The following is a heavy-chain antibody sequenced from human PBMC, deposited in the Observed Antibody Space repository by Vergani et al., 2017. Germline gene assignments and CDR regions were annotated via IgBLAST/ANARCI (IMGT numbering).Heavy chain of an antibody. CDR3: AKGRDYGDYLFSY. CDR1: GFTFSSYS. J-gene: IGHJ4*02. Sequence: EVQLVESGGGLVQPGGSLRLSCAASGFTFSSYSMNWVRQAPGKGLEWVSYISSSSSTIYYADSVKGRFTISRDNAKNSLYLQMNSLRAEDTALYYCAKGRDYGDYLFSYWGQGTLVTVSS. V-gene: IGHV3-48*04. D-gene: IGHD4-17*01. CDR2: ISSSSSTI.